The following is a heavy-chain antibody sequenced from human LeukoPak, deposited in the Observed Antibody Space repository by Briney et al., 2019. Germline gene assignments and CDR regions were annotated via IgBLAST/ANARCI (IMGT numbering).Heavy chain of an antibody. CDR1: GGSISNYY. J-gene: IGHJ4*02. CDR2: INPSGST. V-gene: IGHV4-4*07. Sequence: SETLSLTCSVSGGSISNYYWSWIRQPAGKGLEWIGRINPSGSTNYNPSLKSRVTVSVDTSKNQISLMVSSVTAADTAVYYCARTGYSSSWYYFDYWGQGTLVTVSS. D-gene: IGHD6-13*01. CDR3: ARTGYSSSWYYFDY.